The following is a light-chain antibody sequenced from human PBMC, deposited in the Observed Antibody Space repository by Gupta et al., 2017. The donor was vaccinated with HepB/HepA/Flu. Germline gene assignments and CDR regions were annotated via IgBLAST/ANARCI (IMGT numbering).Light chain of an antibody. CDR3: QQSYSTPRFT. CDR1: QSISSY. CDR2: AAS. J-gene: IGKJ3*01. V-gene: IGKV1-39*01. Sequence: QMTQSPSSLSSSVGDRVTITCRASQSISSYINWYQQKPGNAPKLLIYAASSLKSGVPSRFSGSGSGTEFTLTISSLQPEDFATYYCQQSYSTPRFTFGPGTKVDIK.